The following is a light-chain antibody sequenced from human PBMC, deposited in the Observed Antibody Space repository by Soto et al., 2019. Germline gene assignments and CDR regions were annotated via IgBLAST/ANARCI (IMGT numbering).Light chain of an antibody. V-gene: IGLV1-44*01. CDR2: SNN. CDR3: AAWDDSLNGWV. Sequence: QAVVTQPPSASGTPGQRVTISCSGSSSNIGSNTVNWYQQLPGTAPKLLIYSNNQRPSGVPDRFSGSKSGTSASLAISGLQSEDEADYYCAAWDDSLNGWVFGGGTKL. CDR1: SSNIGSNT. J-gene: IGLJ3*02.